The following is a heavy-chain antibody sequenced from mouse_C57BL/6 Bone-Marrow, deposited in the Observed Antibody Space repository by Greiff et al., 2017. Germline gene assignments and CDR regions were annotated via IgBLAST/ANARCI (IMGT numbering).Heavy chain of an antibody. CDR1: GFTFTDYY. CDR2: IRNKANGYTT. J-gene: IGHJ4*01. D-gene: IGHD1-1*01. CDR3: ASPTTVANYYAMDY. Sequence: EVKLVESGGGLVQPGGSLSLSCAASGFTFTDYYMSWVRQPPGKALEWLGFIRNKANGYTTEYSASVKGRFTISRDNSQSILYLQMNALRAEDSATYYCASPTTVANYYAMDYWGQGTSVTVSS. V-gene: IGHV7-3*01.